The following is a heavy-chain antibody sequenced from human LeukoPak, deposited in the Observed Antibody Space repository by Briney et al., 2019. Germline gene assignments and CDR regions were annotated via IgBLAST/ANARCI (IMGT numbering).Heavy chain of an antibody. CDR2: ISSSGTYI. CDR1: GFSFSSYA. Sequence: GGSLRLSCAASGFSFSSYAMNWIRQAPGKGLEWVSSISSSGTYIYYADLVEGRFTISRDNSKNSLSLLMNSLRADDTAVYYCARDPYSGNYGNYYYYYMDVWGKGTTVTISS. V-gene: IGHV3-21*01. D-gene: IGHD1-26*01. CDR3: ARDPYSGNYGNYYYYYMDV. J-gene: IGHJ6*03.